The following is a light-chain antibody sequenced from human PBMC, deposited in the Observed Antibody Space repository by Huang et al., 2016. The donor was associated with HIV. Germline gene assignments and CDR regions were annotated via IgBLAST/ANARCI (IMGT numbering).Light chain of an antibody. CDR1: QSFSSNN. CDR3: QHYGSSLLT. J-gene: IGKJ3*01. CDR2: DTS. Sequence: EIVLTQSPGTLSLSPGERATLYCRARQSFSSNNLVWYQQRPGQAPRLLIYDTSTRATGIPDRFLGSGSGTDFTLTLSRLEPEDLAVYYCQHYGSSLLTFGPGTKVHIK. V-gene: IGKV3-20*01.